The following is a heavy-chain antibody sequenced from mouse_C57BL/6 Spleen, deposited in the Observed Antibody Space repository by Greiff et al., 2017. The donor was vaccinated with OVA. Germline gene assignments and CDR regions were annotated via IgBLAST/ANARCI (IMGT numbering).Heavy chain of an antibody. V-gene: IGHV1-9*01. CDR1: GYTFTGYW. J-gene: IGHJ4*01. D-gene: IGHD1-1*01. CDR3: ARFGYYGSSPYYYAMDY. CDR2: ILPGSGST. Sequence: VQLQESGAELMKPGASVKLSCKATGYTFTGYWIEWVKQRPGHGLEWIGEILPGSGSTNYNEKFKGKATFTAVTSSNTAYMQLSSLTTEDSAIYYCARFGYYGSSPYYYAMDYWGQGTSVTVSS.